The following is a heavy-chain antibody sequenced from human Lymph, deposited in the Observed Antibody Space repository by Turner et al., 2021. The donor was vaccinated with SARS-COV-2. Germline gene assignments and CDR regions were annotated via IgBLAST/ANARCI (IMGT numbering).Heavy chain of an antibody. CDR3: ARVVVLRRAYFDY. D-gene: IGHD2-8*01. V-gene: IGHV4-30-4*01. J-gene: IGHJ4*02. Sequence: QVQLQESGPGLVTPSHTLSLTSTVSCVSISSGDYYWSWIRQPPGKGLEWIGYIYYRGSTDYNPTLKSRVTISVDTSKNQFTLKLRSVTAADTAVYYCARVVVLRRAYFDYWGQGTLVTVSS. CDR1: CVSISSGDYY. CDR2: IYYRGST.